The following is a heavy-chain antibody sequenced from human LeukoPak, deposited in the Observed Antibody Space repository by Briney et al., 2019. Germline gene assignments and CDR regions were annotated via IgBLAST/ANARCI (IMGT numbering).Heavy chain of an antibody. D-gene: IGHD6-13*01. CDR1: GFTFSSYW. CDR2: IKQDGSET. CDR3: AREGWGYSSSWYGYYYYGMDV. J-gene: IGHJ6*02. V-gene: IGHV3-7*01. Sequence: GGSLRLSCGASGFTFSSYWMSWVREAPGKGLEWVANIKQDGSETYYVDSVKGRFTISRDNAKNSLYLQMNSLRAEDTAVYYCAREGWGYSSSWYGYYYYGMDVWGQGTTVTVSS.